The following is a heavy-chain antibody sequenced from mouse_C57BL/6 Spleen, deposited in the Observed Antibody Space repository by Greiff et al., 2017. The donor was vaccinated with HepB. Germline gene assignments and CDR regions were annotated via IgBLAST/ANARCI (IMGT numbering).Heavy chain of an antibody. CDR1: GYAFSSSW. CDR2: IYPGDGDT. J-gene: IGHJ4*01. D-gene: IGHD2-4*01. CDR3: ARDDYDGEYYYAMDY. V-gene: IGHV1-82*01. Sequence: QVQLQQSGPELVKPGASVKISCKASGYAFSSSWMNWVKQRPGKGLEWIGRIYPGDGDTNYNGKFKGKATLTADKSSSTAYMQLSSLTSEESAVYFCARDDYDGEYYYAMDYWGQGTSVTVSS.